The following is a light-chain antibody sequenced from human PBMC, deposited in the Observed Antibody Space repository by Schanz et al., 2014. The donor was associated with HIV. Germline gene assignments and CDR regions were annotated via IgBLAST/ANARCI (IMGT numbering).Light chain of an antibody. J-gene: IGLJ2*01. CDR3: CSYAGSYTFVL. CDR2: DVS. CDR1: SSDVSGYNY. V-gene: IGLV2-11*02. Sequence: QSALTQPPSASGSPGQSVSISCTGTSSDVSGYNYVSWYQQYPGKAPTLMIYDVSKRPSEVPDRFSGSKSGNTASLTISGLQTEDEADYYCCSYAGSYTFVLFGGGTKLTVL.